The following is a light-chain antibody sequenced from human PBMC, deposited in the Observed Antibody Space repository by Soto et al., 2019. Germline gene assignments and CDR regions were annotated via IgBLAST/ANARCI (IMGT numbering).Light chain of an antibody. CDR2: GVS. J-gene: IGKJ1*01. V-gene: IGKV3-20*01. Sequence: EIVLTQSPGTLSLSPGERATLSCRASQSVSSNLAWYQQKPGQAPRLLIYGVSSRATGIPDRFSGSGSGTDFTLTISRLEPEDSAVYYCEQYGSSPRTFGQGTKVDIK. CDR1: QSVSSN. CDR3: EQYGSSPRT.